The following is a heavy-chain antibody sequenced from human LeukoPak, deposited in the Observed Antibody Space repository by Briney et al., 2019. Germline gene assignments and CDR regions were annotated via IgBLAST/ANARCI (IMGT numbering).Heavy chain of an antibody. CDR2: IYGGGTT. CDR3: ARGNRAHSSGWSYRADDAFDI. V-gene: IGHV3-66*01. J-gene: IGHJ3*02. Sequence: PGGFLRLSCAASGFTVSSNYMNWVRQAPGKGLEWVSVIYGGGTTYFADSVKGRFTISRDNAENSLYLQMNSLRAEDTAVYFCARGNRAHSSGWSYRADDAFDIWGQGTMVTVSS. CDR1: GFTVSSNY. D-gene: IGHD6-19*01.